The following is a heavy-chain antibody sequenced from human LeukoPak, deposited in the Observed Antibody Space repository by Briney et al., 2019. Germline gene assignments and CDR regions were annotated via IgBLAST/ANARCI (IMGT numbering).Heavy chain of an antibody. V-gene: IGHV3-23*01. CDR2: ISGSGGST. CDR1: GFTFSSYA. Sequence: GGSLRLSCAASGFTFSSYAMSWVRQAPGKGLEWVSAISGSGGSTYYADSVKGRFTISRDNSKNTLYPQMNSLRAEDTAVYYCAKDPESYYYDSSGSENWFDPWGQGTLVTVSS. CDR3: AKDPESYYYDSSGSENWFDP. D-gene: IGHD3-22*01. J-gene: IGHJ5*02.